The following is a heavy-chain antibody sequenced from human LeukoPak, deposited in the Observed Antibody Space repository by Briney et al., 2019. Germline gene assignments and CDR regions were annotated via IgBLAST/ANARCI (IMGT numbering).Heavy chain of an antibody. CDR2: INPDSGDT. CDR1: EYTFSVYH. CDR3: ARDQGIAATSLDY. Sequence: ASVKVSCKASEYTFSVYHIHWVRQAPGQGLEWMAWINPDSGDTNYAQKFQGRVTMTRDTSIRTAYMELRRLRSDDTAVYYCARDQGIAATSLDYWGQGTLVTVSS. J-gene: IGHJ4*02. D-gene: IGHD6-13*01. V-gene: IGHV1-2*02.